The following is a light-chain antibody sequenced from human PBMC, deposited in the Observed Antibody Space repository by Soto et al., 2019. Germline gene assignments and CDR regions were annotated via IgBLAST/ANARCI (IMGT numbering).Light chain of an antibody. CDR3: QQLNSYPRT. J-gene: IGKJ1*01. Sequence: DVQLTPSPSFLSTSVGDRVTITCRASQGIGIYLSWYQQKPGKAPKFLICLASTLQSGVPSRFSGSGAGTEFNLTITNLQPEDFATYYCQQLNSYPRTFGQGTKGEI. CDR1: QGIGIY. CDR2: LAS. V-gene: IGKV1-9*01.